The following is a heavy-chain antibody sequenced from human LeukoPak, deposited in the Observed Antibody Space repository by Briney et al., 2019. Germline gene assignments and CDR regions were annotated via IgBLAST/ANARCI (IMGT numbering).Heavy chain of an antibody. V-gene: IGHV1-2*02. Sequence: ASVKVSCKASGHTFTGYYMHWVRQAPGQGLEWMGWINPNNGGTNYAQKFQGRVTMTRDTSISTAYMELSRLRSDDTAVYYCAMSHDYYDSSGYYYFDYWGQGTLVTVSS. J-gene: IGHJ4*02. CDR3: AMSHDYYDSSGYYYFDY. CDR1: GHTFTGYY. CDR2: INPNNGGT. D-gene: IGHD3-22*01.